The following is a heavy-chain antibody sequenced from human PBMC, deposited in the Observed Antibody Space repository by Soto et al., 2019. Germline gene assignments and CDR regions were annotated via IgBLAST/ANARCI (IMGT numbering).Heavy chain of an antibody. CDR3: ARIDSGYDYCRFGFDY. CDR2: INPSGGST. CDR1: GYTFTSYY. D-gene: IGHD5-12*01. V-gene: IGHV1-46*01. Sequence: QVQLVQSGAEVKKPGASVKVSCKASGYTFTSYYMHWVRQAPGQGLEWMGIINPSGGSTSYAQKFHGRVTMTRDTSTSTVYMELSSLRSEDTAVYYCARIDSGYDYCRFGFDYWGQGTLVTVSS. J-gene: IGHJ4*02.